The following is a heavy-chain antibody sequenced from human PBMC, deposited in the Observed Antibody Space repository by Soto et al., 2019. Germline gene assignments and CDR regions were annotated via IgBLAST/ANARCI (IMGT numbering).Heavy chain of an antibody. D-gene: IGHD6-19*01. J-gene: IGHJ4*02. V-gene: IGHV4-39*02. Sequence: SETLSLTCTVSGGSISSSSYYWGWIRQPPGKGLEWIGSIYYSGSTYYNPSLKSRVTISVDTSKNQFSLKLSSVTAADTAVYYCARDLGSSGWYSFIYWGQGTLVTVSS. CDR1: GGSISSSSYY. CDR3: ARDLGSSGWYSFIY. CDR2: IYYSGST.